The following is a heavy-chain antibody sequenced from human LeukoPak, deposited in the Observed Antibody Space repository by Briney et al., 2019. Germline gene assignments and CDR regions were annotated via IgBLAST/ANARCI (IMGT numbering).Heavy chain of an antibody. CDR2: IYYGGST. J-gene: IGHJ6*03. V-gene: IGHV4-39*01. Sequence: SETLSLTCTVSVGSISSGSYYWGWIRPSPGKGWEWIGNIYYGGSTSYDPSLKSRITISVDTTKNQFSLHLSSVTAADTAVYYCATYYYSYCYMDVWGKGTTVTVSS. CDR3: ATYYYSYCYMDV. CDR1: VGSISSGSYY.